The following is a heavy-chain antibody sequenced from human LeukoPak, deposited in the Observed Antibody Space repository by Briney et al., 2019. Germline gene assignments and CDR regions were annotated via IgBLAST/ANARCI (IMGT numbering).Heavy chain of an antibody. Sequence: GGSLRLSSAASGFAVSSNYMSWVRQAPGKGLEWVSVIYSGGSTYYADSVKGRFTISRDNSKNTLYLQMNSLRAEDTAVYYCARDQTFDIWGQGTMVTVSS. CDR2: IYSGGST. V-gene: IGHV3-53*01. CDR3: ARDQTFDI. CDR1: GFAVSSNY. J-gene: IGHJ3*02.